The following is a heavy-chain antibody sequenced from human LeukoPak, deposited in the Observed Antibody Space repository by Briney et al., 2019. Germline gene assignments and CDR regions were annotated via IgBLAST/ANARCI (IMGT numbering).Heavy chain of an antibody. Sequence: ASVKVSCKASGGTFSSYAISWVRQAPGQGLEWMGRIIPIRGIANYAQKFQGRVTMTTDTSTTTAYMELRSLRSDDTAVYYCARVRYSYVSEVNWFDPWGQGTLVTVSS. CDR1: GGTFSSYA. D-gene: IGHD3-10*01. J-gene: IGHJ5*02. CDR2: IIPIRGIA. CDR3: ARVRYSYVSEVNWFDP. V-gene: IGHV1-69*04.